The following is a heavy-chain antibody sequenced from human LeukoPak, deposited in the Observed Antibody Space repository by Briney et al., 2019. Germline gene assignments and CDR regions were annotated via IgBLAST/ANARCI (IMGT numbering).Heavy chain of an antibody. CDR1: GFSFSTDA. CDR2: ISGSGGDT. CDR3: ARDSSGWSKNY. V-gene: IGHV3-23*01. D-gene: IGHD6-19*01. Sequence: GGSLRLSCAASGFSFSTDAMTWVRRAPGKGLQWVSAISGSGGDTYYDDSVKGRFTISRDNSKNMMYLQMNSLRAEDTAVYYCARDSSGWSKNYWGQGTLVTVSS. J-gene: IGHJ4*02.